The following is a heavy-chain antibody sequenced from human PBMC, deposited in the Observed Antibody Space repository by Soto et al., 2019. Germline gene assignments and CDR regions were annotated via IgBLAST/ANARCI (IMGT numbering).Heavy chain of an antibody. CDR1: GFTFSNAW. V-gene: IGHV3-15*01. CDR3: TTAFQNSSSWFSTSHYYYMDV. D-gene: IGHD6-13*01. Sequence: GGSLRLSCVASGFTFSNAWMSWVRQAPGKGLEWVGRIKSKTDGGTTDYAAPVKGRFTISRDDSKNTLYLQMNSLKTEDTAVYYCTTAFQNSSSWFSTSHYYYMDVWGKGTTVTVSS. J-gene: IGHJ6*03. CDR2: IKSKTDGGTT.